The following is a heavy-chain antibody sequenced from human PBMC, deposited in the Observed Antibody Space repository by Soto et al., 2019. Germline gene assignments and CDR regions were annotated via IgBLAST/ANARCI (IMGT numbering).Heavy chain of an antibody. CDR1: GFTFSSYW. CDR2: INSDGSST. J-gene: IGHJ3*02. Sequence: PGGSLRLSCAASGFTFSSYWMHWVRQAPGKGLVWVSRINSDGSSTSYADSVKGRFTISRDNAKNTLYLQMNSLRAEDTAVYYCERPRVVADYNDDFDIWGQGTMVTVSS. CDR3: ERPRVVADYNDDFDI. D-gene: IGHD2-15*01. V-gene: IGHV3-74*01.